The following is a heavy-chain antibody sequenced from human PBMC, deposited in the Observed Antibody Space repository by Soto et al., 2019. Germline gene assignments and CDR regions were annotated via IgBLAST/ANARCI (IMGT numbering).Heavy chain of an antibody. CDR3: ARDRVSEYQLLSLTATTRPYGAFDI. V-gene: IGHV1-69*13. J-gene: IGHJ3*02. CDR2: IIPIFGTA. CDR1: GGTFSSYA. D-gene: IGHD2-2*01. Sequence: SVKVSCKASGGTFSSYAISWVRQAPGQGLEWMGGIIPIFGTANYAQKFQGRVTITADESTSTAYMELSSLRSEDTAVYYCARDRVSEYQLLSLTATTRPYGAFDIWGQGTMVTVS.